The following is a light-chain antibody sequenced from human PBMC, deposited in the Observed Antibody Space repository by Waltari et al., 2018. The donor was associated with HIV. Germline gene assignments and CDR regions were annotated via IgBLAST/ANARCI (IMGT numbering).Light chain of an antibody. CDR2: WAS. Sequence: DIVMTQSPDSLAVSLGERATINCKSSQSVLYSSNNKNYLAWYQQKPGQSPKLLIYWASTRESWVPDRFSGSGSGTDFTLTISSLQAEDVAVYYCQQYYTTPFTFGPGTKVDIK. CDR1: QSVLYSSNNKNY. V-gene: IGKV4-1*01. CDR3: QQYYTTPFT. J-gene: IGKJ3*01.